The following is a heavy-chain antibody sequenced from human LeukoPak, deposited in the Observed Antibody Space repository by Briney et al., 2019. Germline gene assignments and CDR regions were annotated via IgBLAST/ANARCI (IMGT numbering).Heavy chain of an antibody. J-gene: IGHJ4*02. CDR3: ARVGRYCGGDCYSGYFDY. CDR2: IYFSGST. D-gene: IGHD2-21*02. V-gene: IGHV4-59*04. CDR1: GGSISSYY. Sequence: SETLSLTCTVSGGSISSYYWSWIRQPPGKGLEWIGSIYFSGSTYYNPSLKSRITMSVDTSKSQFSLKLSSVTAADTAVYYCARVGRYCGGDCYSGYFDYWGQGTLVTVSS.